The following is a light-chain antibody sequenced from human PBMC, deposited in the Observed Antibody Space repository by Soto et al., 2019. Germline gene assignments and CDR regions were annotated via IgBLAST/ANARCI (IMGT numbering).Light chain of an antibody. Sequence: DIQMTQSPSTLSASVGDRVTITCRASQTINTWLAWYQQKPGKAPKLLIYKASSLESGVPSRFSGSGSGTECTLTISSLQPDDYATYYCQQYDSYLITFGQGTRLEIK. V-gene: IGKV1-5*03. CDR3: QQYDSYLIT. J-gene: IGKJ5*01. CDR1: QTINTW. CDR2: KAS.